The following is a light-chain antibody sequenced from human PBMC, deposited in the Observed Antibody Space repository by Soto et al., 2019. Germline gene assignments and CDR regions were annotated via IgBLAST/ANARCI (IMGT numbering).Light chain of an antibody. J-gene: IGKJ1*01. V-gene: IGKV3-15*01. CDR2: GAS. Sequence: EIVVRQSPATLAVSPGERATLSCRASQSVSSNLAWYQQKPGQAPRLLIYGASTRATGIPARFSGSGSGTEFIPPISSLQSEDFAFYYCQKYKNWPETFGKGTKVDIK. CDR1: QSVSSN. CDR3: QKYKNWPET.